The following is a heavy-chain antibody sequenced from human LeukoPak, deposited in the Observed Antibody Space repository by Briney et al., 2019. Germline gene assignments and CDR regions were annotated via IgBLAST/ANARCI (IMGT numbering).Heavy chain of an antibody. V-gene: IGHV3-23*01. CDR1: GFTFSSSA. CDR2: ISGSGDST. J-gene: IGHJ4*02. Sequence: PGGSLRLSCAASGFTFSSSAMSWVRQVPGKGLEWASAISGSGDSTYYGDSVKGRFTISRDNSKNTLYLQMNSLRAEDTAVYYCAKTRSLDSSSWSHGDYWGQGTLVTVSS. CDR3: AKTRSLDSSSWSHGDY. D-gene: IGHD6-13*01.